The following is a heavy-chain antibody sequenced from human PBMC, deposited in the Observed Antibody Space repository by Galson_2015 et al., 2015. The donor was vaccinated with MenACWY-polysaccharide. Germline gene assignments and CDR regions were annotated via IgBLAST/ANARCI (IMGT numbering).Heavy chain of an antibody. CDR3: ARESDAYYMDV. D-gene: IGHD2-21*01. CDR1: GGSIAHYY. V-gene: IGHV4-59*12. J-gene: IGHJ6*03. CDR2: IYYTGST. Sequence: ATLSLTCTVSGGSIAHYYWSWLRQPPGKGLEWIAYIYYTGSTDYNPSLKSRVTMSVDTSKSQFSLKLSSVTAMDTAVYYCARESDAYYMDVWGKGTTVTVSS.